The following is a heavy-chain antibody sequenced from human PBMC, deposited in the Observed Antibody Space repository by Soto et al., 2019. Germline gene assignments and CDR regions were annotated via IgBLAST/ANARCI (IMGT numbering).Heavy chain of an antibody. CDR1: GGSISSNSYY. CDR2: ICYTGNI. Sequence: QLQLQESGPGLVKPSETLSLTCTASGGSISSNSYYWGWIRQSPGKGLEWIWSICYTGNIYYNPSPQSRVTMSVDTSENQISLRLSSMTAADTAVYYCASHVHNQGYEYYFDSWSQGTLVTVSS. J-gene: IGHJ4*02. CDR3: ASHVHNQGYEYYFDS. D-gene: IGHD3-3*01. V-gene: IGHV4-39*01.